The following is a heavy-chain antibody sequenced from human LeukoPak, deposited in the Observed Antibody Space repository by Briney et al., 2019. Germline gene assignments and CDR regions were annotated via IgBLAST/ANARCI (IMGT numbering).Heavy chain of an antibody. J-gene: IGHJ6*03. Sequence: SETLSLICTVSGYSISSGYYWGWIRPPPGKGLEWIGSIYHSGSTYYNPSLKSRVTISVDTSKNQFSLKLSSVTAADTAVYYCARVSWFPGTSYYYMDVWGKGTTVTVSS. CDR1: GYSISSGYY. D-gene: IGHD1-1*01. V-gene: IGHV4-38-2*02. CDR3: ARVSWFPGTSYYYMDV. CDR2: IYHSGST.